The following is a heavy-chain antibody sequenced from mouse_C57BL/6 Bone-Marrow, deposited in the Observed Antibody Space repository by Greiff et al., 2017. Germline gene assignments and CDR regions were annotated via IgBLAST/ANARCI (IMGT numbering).Heavy chain of an antibody. CDR2: IDPSDSYT. V-gene: IGHV1-69*01. D-gene: IGHD3-3*01. CDR3: ARRRENVWFAY. Sequence: QLQQPGAELVMPGASVKLSCKASGYTFTSYWMHWVKQRPGQGLEWIGEIDPSDSYTNYNQKFKGKSTLTVDKSSSTAYMQLSSLTSEDSAVYYCARRRENVWFAYWGQGTLVTVSA. CDR1: GYTFTSYW. J-gene: IGHJ3*01.